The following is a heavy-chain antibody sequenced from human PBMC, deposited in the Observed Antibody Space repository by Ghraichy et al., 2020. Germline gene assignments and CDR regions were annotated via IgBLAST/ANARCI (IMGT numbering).Heavy chain of an antibody. CDR3: AKFDGAHYYIWHFDY. J-gene: IGHJ4*02. D-gene: IGHD1-26*01. Sequence: GGSLRLSCAASGFTFGDFAMAWVRQAPGRGLEWVTGVVGGGDVKYYADSVKGRFTISRDNSKNTVNLQMNSLRVEDTAVYYCAKFDGAHYYIWHFDYWGQGNQFTVS. V-gene: IGHV3-23*01. CDR2: VVGGGDVK. CDR1: GFTFGDFA.